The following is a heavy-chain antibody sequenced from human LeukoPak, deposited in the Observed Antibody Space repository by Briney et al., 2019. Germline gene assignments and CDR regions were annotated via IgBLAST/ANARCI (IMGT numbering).Heavy chain of an antibody. CDR3: ARSFAY. CDR2: IYTSGST. Sequence: SQTLSLTCTVSGGSISSGSYYWSWIRQPAGKGLEWIGRIYTSGSTNYNPSLKSRVTISVDTSKNQFSLKLSSVTAADTAVYYCARSFAYWGQGTLVTVSS. J-gene: IGHJ4*02. CDR1: GGSISSGSYY. V-gene: IGHV4-61*02.